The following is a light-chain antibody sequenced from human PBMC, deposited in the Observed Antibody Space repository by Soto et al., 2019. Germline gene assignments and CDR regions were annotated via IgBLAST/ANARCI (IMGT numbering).Light chain of an antibody. CDR1: QSVSSN. CDR2: GAS. CDR3: QQYNNWPPLT. V-gene: IGKV3-15*01. Sequence: EIVMTQPPATLYVSPGERATLSCRASQSVSSNLAWYQQKPGQAHRLLIYGASTRATGIPARFSGSGSGTEFTLAISSLQCEHFAVYYCQQYNNWPPLTFGGGTKVEIK. J-gene: IGKJ4*01.